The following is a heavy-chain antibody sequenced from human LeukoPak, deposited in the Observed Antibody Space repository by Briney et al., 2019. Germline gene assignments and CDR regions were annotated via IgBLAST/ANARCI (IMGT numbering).Heavy chain of an antibody. V-gene: IGHV4-39*01. CDR3: ASWYSSGWNYFDY. J-gene: IGHJ4*02. CDR2: VYYSGNT. Sequence: SETLSLTCSVSGGSISSSNYYWGWIRQPPGKGLEWIGGVYYSGNTFYNPSLKSRVTISVDTSENQFSLKLSSVTAADTAVYYCASWYSSGWNYFDYWGQGTLVTVSP. D-gene: IGHD6-19*01. CDR1: GGSISSSNYY.